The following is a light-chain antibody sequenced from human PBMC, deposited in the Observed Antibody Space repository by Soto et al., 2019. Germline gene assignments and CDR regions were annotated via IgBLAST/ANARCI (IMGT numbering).Light chain of an antibody. CDR1: SSDVGGYDF. J-gene: IGLJ3*02. V-gene: IGLV2-14*01. CDR2: DVS. CDR3: TSYTRSDIGV. Sequence: QSDLTQPASVSGSPGQSITISCTGTSSDVGGYDFVSWYQQRPGKAPKLIIYDVSNRPSGVSNRFSGSKSGNTASLTISGLQAEDEADYYCTSYTRSDIGVFGGGTKLTVL.